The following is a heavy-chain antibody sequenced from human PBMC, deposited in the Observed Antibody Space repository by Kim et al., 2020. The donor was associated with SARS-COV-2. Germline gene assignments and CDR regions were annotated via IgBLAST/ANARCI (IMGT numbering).Heavy chain of an antibody. CDR1: GGTFSSYA. CDR2: IIPILGIA. J-gene: IGHJ4*01. D-gene: IGHD5-12*01. CDR3: ARERGQIVATILVSGRFDY. V-gene: IGHV1-69*04. Sequence: SVKVSCKASGGTFSSYAISWVRQAPGQGLEWMGRIIPILGIANYAQKFQGRVTITADKSTSTAYMELSSLRSEDTAVYYCARERGQIVATILVSGRFDYWGQEPWSPSPQ.